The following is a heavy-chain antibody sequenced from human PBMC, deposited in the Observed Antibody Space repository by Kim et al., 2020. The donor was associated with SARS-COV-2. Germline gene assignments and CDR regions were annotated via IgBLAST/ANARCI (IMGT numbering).Heavy chain of an antibody. Sequence: TDHPSLRSRVTISVDTSKNQFSLKLSSVTAADTAVYYCARGRIAAAGFDYWGQGTLVTVSS. CDR3: ARGRIAAAGFDY. D-gene: IGHD6-13*01. V-gene: IGHV4-59*09. J-gene: IGHJ4*02.